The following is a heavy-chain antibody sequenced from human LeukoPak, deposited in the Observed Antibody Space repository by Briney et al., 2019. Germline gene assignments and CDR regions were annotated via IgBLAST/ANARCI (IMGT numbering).Heavy chain of an antibody. CDR3: ARSSSGWL. D-gene: IGHD6-19*01. J-gene: IGHJ4*02. V-gene: IGHV3-66*01. Sequence: GGSLRLSCAASGFTVGSNTMSWVRQAPGKGLEWVSVIYSDGSTFYADSVKGRFTISRDNSKNTLYLQMNSLRAEDTAVYYCARSSSGWLWGQGTLVIVSS. CDR2: IYSDGST. CDR1: GFTVGSNT.